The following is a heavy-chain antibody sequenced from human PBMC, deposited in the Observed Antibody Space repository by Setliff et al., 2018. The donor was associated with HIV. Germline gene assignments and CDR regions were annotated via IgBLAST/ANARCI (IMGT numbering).Heavy chain of an antibody. CDR3: ARDRGRRGQLWLHFDY. J-gene: IGHJ4*02. V-gene: IGHV4-39*02. CDR1: GGSISRGGYY. D-gene: IGHD5-18*01. Sequence: SDTLSLTCTVSGGSISRGGYYWGWIRQAPGKGLELIGNIYYFGSTSYNPSLGSRATISVDTSKNQFSLKLSSVTAADTAVYYCARDRGRRGQLWLHFDYWGQGTLVTVSS. CDR2: IYYFGST.